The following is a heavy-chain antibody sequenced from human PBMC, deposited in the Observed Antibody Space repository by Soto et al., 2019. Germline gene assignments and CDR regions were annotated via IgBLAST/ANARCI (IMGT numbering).Heavy chain of an antibody. D-gene: IGHD3-22*01. J-gene: IGHJ4*02. CDR3: ARVQHYYDSSGVGDY. CDR2: ISSSSSTI. Sequence: EVQLVESGGGLVQPGGSLRLSCAASGFTFSSYSMNWVRQATGKGLEWVSYISSSSSTIYYADSVKGRFTISRDNAKNSLYLQMNSLRAEDTAVYYCARVQHYYDSSGVGDYWGQGTLVTVSS. V-gene: IGHV3-48*01. CDR1: GFTFSSYS.